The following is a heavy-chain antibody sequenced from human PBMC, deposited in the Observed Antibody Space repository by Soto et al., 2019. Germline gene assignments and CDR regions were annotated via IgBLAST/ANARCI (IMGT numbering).Heavy chain of an antibody. CDR1: GDSISSGGYY. V-gene: IGHV4-31*03. D-gene: IGHD3-22*01. J-gene: IGHJ4*02. CDR3: ARGDDSSGYHYFDY. Sequence: QVQLQESGPGLVKPSQTLSLICNVSGDSISSGGYYWNWIRQHPGKGLEWIGYIYYGGSTYYNPSPKSRVTMAVDTSKNHFSLELSSVTAADTAVYYCARGDDSSGYHYFDYWGQGTLVTVSS. CDR2: IYYGGST.